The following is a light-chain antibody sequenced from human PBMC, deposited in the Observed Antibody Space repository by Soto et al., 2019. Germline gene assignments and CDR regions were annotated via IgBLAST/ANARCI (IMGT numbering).Light chain of an antibody. CDR3: LSFESSLSVV. CDR2: GNT. J-gene: IGLJ2*01. V-gene: IGLV1-40*01. CDR1: SSNIGAGYD. Sequence: QSVLTQPPSVSGSPGQRVTISCTGSSSNIGAGYDVHWYQQLPGRAPKLLIYGNTKRPSGVPDRFSGSKSGTSASLAITGLQAEDEADYYCLSFESSLSVVFGGGTKLTVL.